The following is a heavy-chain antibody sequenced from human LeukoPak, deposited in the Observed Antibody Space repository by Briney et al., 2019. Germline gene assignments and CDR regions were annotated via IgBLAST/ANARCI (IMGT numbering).Heavy chain of an antibody. D-gene: IGHD3-22*01. CDR3: ARDRYYYDSSGYIRMDV. CDR2: IYTSGST. Sequence: SETLSLTCTVSDDSISNYYWSWIRQPAGKGLEWIGRIYTSGSTNYNPSLKSRATMSVDTSKNQFSLILSSVTAADTAVYYCARDRYYYDSSGYIRMDVWGEGTTVTISS. V-gene: IGHV4-4*07. CDR1: DDSISNYY. J-gene: IGHJ6*02.